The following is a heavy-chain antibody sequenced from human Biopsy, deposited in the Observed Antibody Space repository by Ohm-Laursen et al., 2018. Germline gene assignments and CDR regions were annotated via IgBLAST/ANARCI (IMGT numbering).Heavy chain of an antibody. D-gene: IGHD2/OR15-2a*01. V-gene: IGHV3-11*01. Sequence: SLRLSCAASGFTFSDYYMSWIRQAPGKGLEWFSYITSGGSTTDYADSVKGRFTISRDNAKSSLFLQMNSLRAEDTAVYYCARDISPSTFPENTLDIWGQGTMVTVSS. CDR2: ITSGGSTT. CDR3: ARDISPSTFPENTLDI. CDR1: GFTFSDYY. J-gene: IGHJ3*02.